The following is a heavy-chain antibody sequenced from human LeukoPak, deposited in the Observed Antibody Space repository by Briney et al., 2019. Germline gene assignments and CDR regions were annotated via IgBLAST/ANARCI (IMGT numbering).Heavy chain of an antibody. D-gene: IGHD3-3*01. CDR1: GGSLRGYY. V-gene: IGHV4-34*01. CDR3: ARGDDFWSGYNWFDP. J-gene: IGHJ5*02. CDR2: INHSGST. Sequence: SAKLSLTGAGYGGSLRGYYWSWLRPRQRNGLEWIGEINHSGSTNHNPSLKSRVTISVDTSKNQFSLKLSSVTAADTAVYYCARGDDFWSGYNWFDPWGQGTLVTVSS.